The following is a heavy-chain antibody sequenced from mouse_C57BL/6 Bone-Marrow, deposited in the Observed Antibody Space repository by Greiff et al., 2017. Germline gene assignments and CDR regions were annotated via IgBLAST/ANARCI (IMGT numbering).Heavy chain of an antibody. CDR3: VREITTVPYFDV. CDR2: IRSKSSNYAT. CDR1: GFTFNTYA. D-gene: IGHD1-1*01. V-gene: IGHV10-3*01. J-gene: IGHJ1*03. Sequence: EVQVVESGGGLVQPKGSLKLSCAASGFTFNTYAMHWVRQAPGKGLEWVARIRSKSSNYATYYADSVKDRFTISRDDSQSMLYLQMNNLKTEDTAMDYCVREITTVPYFDVWGTGTTVTVSS.